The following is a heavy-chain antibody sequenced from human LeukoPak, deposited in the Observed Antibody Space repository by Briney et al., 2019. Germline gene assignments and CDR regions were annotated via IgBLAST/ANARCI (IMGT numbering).Heavy chain of an antibody. CDR2: IYYSGST. D-gene: IGHD6-6*01. J-gene: IGHJ4*02. Sequence: SETLSLTCTVSGGSISSYYWSWMRQPPGKGLEWIGYIYYSGSTNYNPSLKSRVTISVDTSENQFSLKLSSVTAADTAVYYCARSRGSRIAARRNGVYFDYWGQGTLVTVSS. V-gene: IGHV4-59*12. CDR1: GGSISSYY. CDR3: ARSRGSRIAARRNGVYFDY.